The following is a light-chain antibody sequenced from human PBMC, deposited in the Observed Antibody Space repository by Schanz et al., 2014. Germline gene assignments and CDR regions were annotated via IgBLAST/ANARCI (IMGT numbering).Light chain of an antibody. J-gene: IGKJ2*01. V-gene: IGKV3-20*01. Sequence: EIVLTQSPATLSVSPGERATLSCRASQSVSSTYFAWYQQKPGQAPRLLIYGASSRATGIPDRFSGSGSGTDFTLTISRLEPEDFAVYYCQQYGGSYTFGQGTKLEIK. CDR2: GAS. CDR1: QSVSSTY. CDR3: QQYGGSYT.